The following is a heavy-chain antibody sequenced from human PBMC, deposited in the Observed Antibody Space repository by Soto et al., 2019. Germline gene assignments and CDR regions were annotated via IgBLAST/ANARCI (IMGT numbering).Heavy chain of an antibody. D-gene: IGHD3-10*01. V-gene: IGHV3-30*18. CDR3: AKPALTMVRGVAIDY. J-gene: IGHJ4*02. Sequence: QVQLVESGGGVVQPGRSLRLSCAASGFTFSSYGMHWVRQAPGKGLEWVAVISYDGSNKYYADSVKGRFTISRDNSKNTLYRQMNSLRAEDTAVYYCAKPALTMVRGVAIDYWGQGTLVNVSS. CDR1: GFTFSSYG. CDR2: ISYDGSNK.